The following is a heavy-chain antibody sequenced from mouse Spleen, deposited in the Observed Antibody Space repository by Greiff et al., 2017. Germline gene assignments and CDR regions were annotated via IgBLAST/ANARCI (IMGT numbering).Heavy chain of an antibody. CDR2: ISDGGSYT. J-gene: IGHJ2*01. CDR1: GFTFSDYY. V-gene: IGHV5-4*02. CDR3: AREGKGSYFDY. D-gene: IGHD2-1*01. Sequence: EVQLVESGGGLVKPGGSLKLSCAASGFTFSDYYMYWVRQTPEKRLEWVATISDGGSYTYYPDSVKGRFTISRDNAKNNLYLQMSSLKSEDTAMYYCAREGKGSYFDYWGQGTTLTVSS.